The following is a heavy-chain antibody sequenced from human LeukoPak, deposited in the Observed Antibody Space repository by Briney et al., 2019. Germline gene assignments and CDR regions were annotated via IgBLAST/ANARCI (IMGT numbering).Heavy chain of an antibody. Sequence: GASVKVSCKASGYTFSGYYMQWVRQAPGQGLEWMGWISAYNGNANYAQKLQGRVTMTTDTSTSTAYMELRSLRSDDTAVYYCARNFDYGDYDDYWGQGTLVTVSS. V-gene: IGHV1-18*04. CDR2: ISAYNGNA. CDR3: ARNFDYGDYDDY. D-gene: IGHD4-17*01. J-gene: IGHJ4*02. CDR1: GYTFSGYY.